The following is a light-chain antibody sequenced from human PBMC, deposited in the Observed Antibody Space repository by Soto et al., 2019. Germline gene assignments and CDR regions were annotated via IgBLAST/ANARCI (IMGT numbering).Light chain of an antibody. J-gene: IGKJ1*01. CDR1: QSVLYSSKNKDY. CDR3: QQYHSTPQT. V-gene: IGKV4-1*01. Sequence: DIVMTQSPDSLAVSLGERATIKCKSSQSVLYSSKNKDYLAWYQQKPGQPPKLLMYWSSTRESGVPDRFSGSGSGTDFTLTISSLQAEDVAVYYCQQYHSTPQTFGQGTKVEIK. CDR2: WSS.